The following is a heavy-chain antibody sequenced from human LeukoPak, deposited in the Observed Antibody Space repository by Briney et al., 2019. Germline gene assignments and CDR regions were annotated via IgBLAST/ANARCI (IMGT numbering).Heavy chain of an antibody. J-gene: IGHJ4*02. Sequence: ASVKVSCKVSGYTLTELSMHWVRQAPGKGLEWMGGFDPEDDKTIYAQKFQGRITMTEDTSTDTAYMELSSLRSEDTAVYYCATAPFYGGNSAANYWGQGTRVAVSS. V-gene: IGHV1-24*01. CDR3: ATAPFYGGNSAANY. CDR2: FDPEDDKT. D-gene: IGHD4-23*01. CDR1: GYTLTELS.